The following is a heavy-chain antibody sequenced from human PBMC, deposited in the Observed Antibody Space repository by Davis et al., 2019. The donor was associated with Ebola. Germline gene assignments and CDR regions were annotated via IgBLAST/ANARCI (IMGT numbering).Heavy chain of an antibody. D-gene: IGHD3-22*01. CDR1: GGSIISSSSY. CDR2: IYYSGIT. CDR3: ARGSFKWLTPPLDY. J-gene: IGHJ4*02. Sequence: SETLSLTCTVSGGSIISSSSYWGWIRQPPRKGLEWIGSIYYSGITYYNPSLKSRVTISVDTSKNQFSLKLRSVTAADTAVYYCARGSFKWLTPPLDYWGQGTLVTVSS. V-gene: IGHV4-39*01.